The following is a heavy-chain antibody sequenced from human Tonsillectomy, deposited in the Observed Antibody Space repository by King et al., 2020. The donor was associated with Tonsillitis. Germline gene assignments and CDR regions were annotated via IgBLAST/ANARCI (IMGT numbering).Heavy chain of an antibody. CDR3: ARLGYSYGYEGYYYYMDV. CDR2: IYYSGST. J-gene: IGHJ6*03. D-gene: IGHD5-18*01. V-gene: IGHV4-31*01. CDR1: GGSISSAVYY. Sequence: VQLQESGPGLVKPSQTLSLTCTVSGGSISSAVYYWSWIRQHPGKGLEWIGYIYYSGSTYYNPSLKSLVTISVDTSKNQFSLNLSSVTAAATAVYYCARLGYSYGYEGYYYYMDVWGKGTTVTVSS.